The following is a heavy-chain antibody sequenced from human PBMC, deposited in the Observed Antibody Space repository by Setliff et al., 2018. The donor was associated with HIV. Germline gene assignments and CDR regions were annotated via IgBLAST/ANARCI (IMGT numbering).Heavy chain of an antibody. V-gene: IGHV1-2*06. Sequence: RASVKVSCKASGYTFTSYAMHWVRQAPGQGLEWMGRIIPNSGGTNYAQKFQGRVTMTRDTSISTAYMELTRLRSDDTAVYYCARDFTGGDGYNFWDYWGQGTLVTVSS. J-gene: IGHJ4*02. CDR2: IIPNSGGT. D-gene: IGHD3-3*01. CDR1: GYTFTSYA. CDR3: ARDFTGGDGYNFWDY.